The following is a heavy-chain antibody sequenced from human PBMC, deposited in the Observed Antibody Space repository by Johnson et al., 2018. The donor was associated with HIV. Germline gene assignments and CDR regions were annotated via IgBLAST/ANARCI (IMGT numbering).Heavy chain of an antibody. Sequence: QVQLVESGGGVVQPGKSLRLSCAASGFSFSSYDMHWVRQAPGKGLEWVALISCDGSKKYLADSVKGRLTISRGYSKNTLYLQMNSLRAEDTAVYFCAKVRSGYTEIDAFDIWGQGTMVTVSS. CDR3: AKVRSGYTEIDAFDI. CDR2: ISCDGSKK. V-gene: IGHV3-30*18. D-gene: IGHD3-22*01. J-gene: IGHJ3*02. CDR1: GFSFSSYD.